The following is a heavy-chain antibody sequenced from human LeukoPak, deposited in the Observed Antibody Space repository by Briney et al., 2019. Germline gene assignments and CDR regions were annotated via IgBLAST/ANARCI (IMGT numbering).Heavy chain of an antibody. D-gene: IGHD2-15*01. CDR3: ARETHKYCSGGSCYDFDY. V-gene: IGHV3-30-3*01. CDR1: GFTFSSYA. J-gene: IGHJ4*02. Sequence: GGSLRLSCAASGFTFSSYAMHWVRQAPGKGLEWVAVISYDGSNKYYADSVKGRFTISRDNSKNTLYLQMNSLRAEDTAVYYCARETHKYCSGGSCYDFDYWGQGTLVTVSS. CDR2: ISYDGSNK.